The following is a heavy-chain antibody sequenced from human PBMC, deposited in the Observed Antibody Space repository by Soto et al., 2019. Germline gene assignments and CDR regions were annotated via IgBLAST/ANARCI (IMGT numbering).Heavy chain of an antibody. J-gene: IGHJ5*02. V-gene: IGHV4-34*01. Sequence: PSETLSITCAFSVGSFSGYYWSWIRQPPGKGLERIGEINHSGSNNYNPSRKSRVTISVDTSKNQFSLKLSSVTAADTAVYYCARGLLRGFIAAAGRKSNWFDPWGQGTMVTVSS. CDR2: INHSGSN. D-gene: IGHD6-13*01. CDR1: VGSFSGYY. CDR3: ARGLLRGFIAAAGRKSNWFDP.